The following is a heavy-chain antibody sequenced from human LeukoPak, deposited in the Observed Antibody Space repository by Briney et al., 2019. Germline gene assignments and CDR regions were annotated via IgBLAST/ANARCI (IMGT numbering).Heavy chain of an antibody. D-gene: IGHD4-17*01. CDR1: GGSISSSSYY. Sequence: SETLSLTCTVSGGSISSSSYYWGWIRQPPGKGLEWIGEINHSGSTYYNPSLKSRVTISVDTSKNQFSLKLSSVTAADTAVYYCARGDYGDYNPNWFDPWGQGTLVTVSS. J-gene: IGHJ5*02. CDR2: INHSGST. V-gene: IGHV4-39*07. CDR3: ARGDYGDYNPNWFDP.